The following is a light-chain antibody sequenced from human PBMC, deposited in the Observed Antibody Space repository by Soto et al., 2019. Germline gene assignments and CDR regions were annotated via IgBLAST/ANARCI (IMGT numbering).Light chain of an antibody. CDR3: QQYNKWPPT. Sequence: EVVMTQFPATLSVSPGERATLSRRASESIFSKLAWYQQKVGQTPRLVIFGASTRATGIPDRFSGSESGTDFTLTISSLQSEDFGIYYCQQYNKWPPTFGGGTKVEI. J-gene: IGKJ4*01. V-gene: IGKV3-15*01. CDR1: ESIFSK. CDR2: GAS.